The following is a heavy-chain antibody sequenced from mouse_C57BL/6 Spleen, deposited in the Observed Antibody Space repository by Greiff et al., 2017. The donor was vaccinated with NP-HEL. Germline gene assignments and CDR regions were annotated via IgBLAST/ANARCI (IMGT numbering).Heavy chain of an antibody. Sequence: EVQLQQSGTVLARPGASVKMSCKTSGYTFTSYWMHWVKQRPGQGLEWIGAIYPGNSDTSYNQKFKGKAKLTAVTSASTAYMELSSLTNEDSAVYYCTNGRYYDYDGAWFAYWGQGTLVTVSA. V-gene: IGHV1-5*01. CDR2: IYPGNSDT. CDR3: TNGRYYDYDGAWFAY. CDR1: GYTFTSYW. D-gene: IGHD2-4*01. J-gene: IGHJ3*01.